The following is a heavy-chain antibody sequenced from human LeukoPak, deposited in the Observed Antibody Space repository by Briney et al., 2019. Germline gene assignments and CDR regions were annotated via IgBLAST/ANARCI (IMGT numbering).Heavy chain of an antibody. Sequence: SESLSLTCTVSGGSISSYYWSWIRQPPGKGLEWIGYIYYSGSTNYNPSLKSRVTISVDTSKNQFSLKLSSVTAADTAVYYCARDYYGSGALDYWGQGTLVTVSS. CDR3: ARDYYGSGALDY. CDR1: GGSISSYY. CDR2: IYYSGST. D-gene: IGHD3-10*01. J-gene: IGHJ4*02. V-gene: IGHV4-59*01.